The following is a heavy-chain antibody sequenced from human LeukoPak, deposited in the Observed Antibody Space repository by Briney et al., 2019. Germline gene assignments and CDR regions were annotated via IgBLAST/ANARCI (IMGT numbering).Heavy chain of an antibody. Sequence: GASVKVCCKASGYTFTSYCMHWVRQAPGQGLEWMGIINPSGGSTSYAQKFQGRVTMTRDTSTSTVYMELSSLRSEDTAVYYCARDELQYYYGMYVWGQGTTVTVSS. CDR3: ARDELQYYYGMYV. CDR2: INPSGGST. V-gene: IGHV1-46*01. J-gene: IGHJ6*02. CDR1: GYTFTSYC. D-gene: IGHD1-7*01.